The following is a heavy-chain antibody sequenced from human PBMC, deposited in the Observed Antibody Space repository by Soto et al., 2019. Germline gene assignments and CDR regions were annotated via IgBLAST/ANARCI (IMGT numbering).Heavy chain of an antibody. V-gene: IGHV4-28*01. Sequence: SETLSLTCAVSGYSISSSNWWGWIRQPPGKGLEWIGYIYYSGSTYYNPSLNSRVTMSVDTSKNQFSLKLSSVTAVDTAVYYCARIVYSSSGWFDPWGQGTLVTVSS. CDR3: ARIVYSSSGWFDP. CDR2: IYYSGST. J-gene: IGHJ5*02. CDR1: GYSISSSNW. D-gene: IGHD6-6*01.